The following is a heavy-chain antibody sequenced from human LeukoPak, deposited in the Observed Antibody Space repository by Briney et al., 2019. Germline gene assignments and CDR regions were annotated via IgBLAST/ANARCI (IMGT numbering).Heavy chain of an antibody. Sequence: GRSLRLSCAASGFTFSSYGMHWVRQAPGKGLEGVAVIWYDGSNKYYADSVKGRFTISRDNAKNTLFLQMNSLRAEDTAVYYCVRDAYYDTTGYSYFFFALWGQGSMVTVSS. D-gene: IGHD3-22*01. CDR2: IWYDGSNK. J-gene: IGHJ3*01. CDR3: VRDAYYDTTGYSYFFFAL. CDR1: GFTFSSYG. V-gene: IGHV3-33*01.